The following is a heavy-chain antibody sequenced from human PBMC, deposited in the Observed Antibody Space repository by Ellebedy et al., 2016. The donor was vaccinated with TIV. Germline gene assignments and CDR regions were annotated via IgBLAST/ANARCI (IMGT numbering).Heavy chain of an antibody. V-gene: IGHV3-49*03. J-gene: IGHJ4*02. D-gene: IGHD5-18*01. Sequence: GESLKISCTASGFTFGDYAMSWFRQPSGKGLEWVGFIAGKGYDGTTEYAASVKGRFTISRDDSNGIAYLQMNSLRSEDTAVYYCVRDSYGHTAPPFYWGQGTLVTVSS. CDR3: VRDSYGHTAPPFY. CDR1: GFTFGDYA. CDR2: IAGKGYDGTT.